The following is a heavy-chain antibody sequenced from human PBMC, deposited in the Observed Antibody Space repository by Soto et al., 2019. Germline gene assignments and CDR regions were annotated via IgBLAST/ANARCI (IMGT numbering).Heavy chain of an antibody. J-gene: IGHJ5*02. V-gene: IGHV2-5*01. CDR2: IHWNDDK. D-gene: IGHD3-22*01. CDR1: GFSLSVYGVR. Sequence: SGPTLVNPTQTLTLTCSFSGFSLSVYGVRVIWFRQPPGETLEWLAPIHWNDDKRYSPYLKSRLTITKDTSKNQVVLTLTNLDPLDTGTYFCAHTKDSSGFLTSWGQGILVTVSS. CDR3: AHTKDSSGFLTS.